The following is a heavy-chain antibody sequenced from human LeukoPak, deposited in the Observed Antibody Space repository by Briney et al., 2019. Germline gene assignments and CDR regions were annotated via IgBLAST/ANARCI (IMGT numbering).Heavy chain of an antibody. J-gene: IGHJ4*02. CDR3: AKLGFYVWGSYRSSYFDY. V-gene: IGHV3-23*01. CDR2: ISGSGGST. CDR1: GFTFSSYD. D-gene: IGHD3-16*02. Sequence: PGGSLRLSCAASGFTFSSYDMSWVRQAPGKGLEWVSAISGSGGSTYYADSVKGRFTISRDNSKNTLYLQMNSLRAEDTAVYYCAKLGFYVWGSYRSSYFDYWGQGTLVTVSS.